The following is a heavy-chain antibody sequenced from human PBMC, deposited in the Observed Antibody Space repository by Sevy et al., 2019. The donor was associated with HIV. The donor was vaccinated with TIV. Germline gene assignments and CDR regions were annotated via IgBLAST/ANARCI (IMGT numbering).Heavy chain of an antibody. CDR3: AREGPYSSGWYEFDP. J-gene: IGHJ5*02. Sequence: SETLSLTCTVSGGSISSYYWSWIRQPAGKGLEWIGRIYTSGSTNYNPSLKSRVTMPVDTSKNQFSLKLSSVTAADTAVYYCAREGPYSSGWYEFDPWGQGTLVTVSS. D-gene: IGHD6-19*01. V-gene: IGHV4-4*07. CDR2: IYTSGST. CDR1: GGSISSYY.